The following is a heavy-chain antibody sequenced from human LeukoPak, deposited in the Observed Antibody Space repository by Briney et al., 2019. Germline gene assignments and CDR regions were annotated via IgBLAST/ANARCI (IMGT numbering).Heavy chain of an antibody. J-gene: IGHJ3*02. CDR3: ARSYYDFWSGYYAFDI. CDR1: GYTFTSYD. Sequence: GASVKVSCKASGYTFTSYDINWVRQATGQGLGWMGWMNPNSGNTGYAQKFQGRVTITRNTSISTAYMELSSLRSEDTAVYYCARSYYDFWSGYYAFDIWGQGTMVTVSS. D-gene: IGHD3-3*01. V-gene: IGHV1-8*03. CDR2: MNPNSGNT.